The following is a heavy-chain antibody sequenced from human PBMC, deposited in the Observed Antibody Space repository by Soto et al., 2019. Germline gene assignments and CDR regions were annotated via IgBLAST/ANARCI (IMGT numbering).Heavy chain of an antibody. V-gene: IGHV4-31*03. CDR2: IYYSGST. CDR3: ARGGLVVVPAAMGHNWFDP. CDR1: GGSISSGGYY. J-gene: IGHJ5*02. Sequence: PSETLSLTCTVSGGSISSGGYYWSWIRQHPGKGLEWIGYIYYSGSTYYNPSLKSRVTISVDTSKNQFSLKLSSVTAADTAVYYCARGGLVVVPAAMGHNWFDPWGQGTLVTVS. D-gene: IGHD2-2*01.